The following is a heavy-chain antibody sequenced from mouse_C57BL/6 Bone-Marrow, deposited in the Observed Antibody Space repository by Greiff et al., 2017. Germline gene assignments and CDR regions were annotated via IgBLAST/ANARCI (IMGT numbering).Heavy chain of an antibody. Sequence: EVQLQQSGAELVRPGASVKLSCTASGFNIKDYYMHWVKQRPEQGLEWIGRIDPEDGDTKYAPKFQGKATMTADTSSHTAYLQLSSLTSEDTAVDYWTVRTGNYRGWFAYWGQGTLVTVSA. D-gene: IGHD2-1*01. CDR3: TVRTGNYRGWFAY. CDR2: IDPEDGDT. J-gene: IGHJ3*01. CDR1: GFNIKDYY. V-gene: IGHV14-1*01.